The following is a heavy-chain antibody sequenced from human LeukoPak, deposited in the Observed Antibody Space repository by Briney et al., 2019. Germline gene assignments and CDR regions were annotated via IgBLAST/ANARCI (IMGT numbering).Heavy chain of an antibody. CDR1: GFSVSSNH. CDR2: INWNGGST. CDR3: ARDLVLWFGESSPHNWFDP. D-gene: IGHD3-10*01. Sequence: GGSLRLSCAASGFSVSSNHMTWVRQAPGKGLEWVSGINWNGGSTGYADSVKGRFTISRDNAKNSLYLQMNSLRAEDTALYYCARDLVLWFGESSPHNWFDPWGQGTLVTVSS. J-gene: IGHJ5*02. V-gene: IGHV3-20*04.